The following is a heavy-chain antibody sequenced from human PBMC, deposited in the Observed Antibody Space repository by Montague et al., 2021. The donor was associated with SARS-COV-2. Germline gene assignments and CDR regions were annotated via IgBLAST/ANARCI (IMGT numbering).Heavy chain of an antibody. CDR2: VMHPGSA. J-gene: IGHJ4*02. CDR1: TEAFNEYY. D-gene: IGHD3-9*01. CDR3: ARGVDDRVIFVVSPRYYFDF. V-gene: IGHV4-34*01. Sequence: SETLSLTCAVYTEAFNEYYWTWIRQPPGKGLEWIGDVMHPGSAKYNPSLKGRVAISVNTWRKQVSLRLTSVTAADTATYYCARGVDDRVIFVVSPRYYFDFWGQGHMVAVSA.